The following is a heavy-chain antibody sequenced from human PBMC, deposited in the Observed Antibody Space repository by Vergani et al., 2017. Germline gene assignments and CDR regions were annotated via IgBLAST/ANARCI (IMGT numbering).Heavy chain of an antibody. J-gene: IGHJ4*02. Sequence: QVQLVQSGAEVKKPGSSVKVSCKASGGTFSSYAISWVRQAPGQGLEWMGGIIPIFGTANYAQQFQGRVTITADESTSTAYMELSSLRSEDTAVYYCASDDSGSYRYYFDYWGQGTLVTVSS. D-gene: IGHD3-10*01. CDR3: ASDDSGSYRYYFDY. CDR2: IIPIFGTA. V-gene: IGHV1-69*01. CDR1: GGTFSSYA.